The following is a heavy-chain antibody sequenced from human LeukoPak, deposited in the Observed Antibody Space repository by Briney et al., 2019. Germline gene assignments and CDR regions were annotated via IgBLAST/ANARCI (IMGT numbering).Heavy chain of an antibody. D-gene: IGHD4-17*01. Sequence: ASLKVSCKVSGYTLTALSMHCVRQAPGKGLEWMGGFDPEDGETIYAQKFHGRVTMTEDTSTDTAYMELSSLRSEDTAVYYCATALTLRGEYYFDYWGQGTLVTVSS. V-gene: IGHV1-24*01. CDR2: FDPEDGET. J-gene: IGHJ4*02. CDR3: ATALTLRGEYYFDY. CDR1: GYTLTALS.